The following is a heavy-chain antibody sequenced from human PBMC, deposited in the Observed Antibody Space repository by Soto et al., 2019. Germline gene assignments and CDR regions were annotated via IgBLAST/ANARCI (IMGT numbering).Heavy chain of an antibody. CDR3: AKNETTRPWFNP. J-gene: IGHJ5*02. Sequence: QVQLQESGPGLVKPSQTLSLICTVSGDSIRNGFYYWSWIRQHPGKGLEWIGNIHYVGSTSYNPSLKSRVTISIDRSKNQFSLTLNSVTAADTAVYYCAKNETTRPWFNPWGQGTLVIVSS. CDR2: IHYVGST. V-gene: IGHV4-31*03. D-gene: IGHD1-1*01. CDR1: GDSIRNGFYY.